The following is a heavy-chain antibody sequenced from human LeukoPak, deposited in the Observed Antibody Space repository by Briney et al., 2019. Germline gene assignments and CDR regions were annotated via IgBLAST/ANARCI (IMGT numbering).Heavy chain of an antibody. CDR3: ARGLAKGSNDY. J-gene: IGHJ4*02. Sequence: SETLSLTGTVSGGSITNYYWSWIRQPPGKGLEWIGYIYYSGSTNYNPSLKSRVTISVDTSKNQFSLKLSSVTAADTAVYYCARGLAKGSNDYWGQGTLVTVSS. V-gene: IGHV4-59*12. D-gene: IGHD2-21*01. CDR1: GGSITNYY. CDR2: IYYSGST.